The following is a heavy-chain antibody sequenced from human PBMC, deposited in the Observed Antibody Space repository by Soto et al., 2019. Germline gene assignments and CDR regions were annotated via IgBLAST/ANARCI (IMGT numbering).Heavy chain of an antibody. J-gene: IGHJ3*02. Sequence: GGSLRLSCAASGFTFSDYYMSWIRQAPGKGLEWVSYISSSGSTIYYADSVKGRFTISRDNAKNSLYLQMNSLRAEDTAVYYCAREKDRYNSAFDIWGQGTMVTVSS. CDR3: AREKDRYNSAFDI. D-gene: IGHD1-20*01. CDR2: ISSSGSTI. V-gene: IGHV3-11*01. CDR1: GFTFSDYY.